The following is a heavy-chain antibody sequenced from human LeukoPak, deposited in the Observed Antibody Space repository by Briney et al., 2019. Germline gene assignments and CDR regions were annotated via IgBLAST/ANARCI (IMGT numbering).Heavy chain of an antibody. J-gene: IGHJ4*02. V-gene: IGHV4-34*01. Sequence: PSETLSLTCTVSGGSISSYYWSWIRQPPGKGLEWIGEINHSGSTNYNPSLKSRVTISVDTSKNQLSLKMSSVTAADTAVYYCTITTGTTLGLMDYWGQGTLVTVSS. CDR1: GGSISSYY. CDR2: INHSGST. D-gene: IGHD1-1*01. CDR3: TITTGTTLGLMDY.